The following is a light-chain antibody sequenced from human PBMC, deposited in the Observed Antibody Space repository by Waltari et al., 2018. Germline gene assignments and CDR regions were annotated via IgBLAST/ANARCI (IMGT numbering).Light chain of an antibody. CDR1: SSNIGSNT. J-gene: IGLJ3*02. V-gene: IGLV1-44*01. Sequence: QSVLTQPPSASGTPGQRVTISCSGSSSNIGSNTVNWYQQLPGTAPKLLIYSNKQRPSGVPDRCSGSKSGTSASLAISGLQSEDEADYYCAAWDDSLNGQVFGGGTKLTVL. CDR3: AAWDDSLNGQV. CDR2: SNK.